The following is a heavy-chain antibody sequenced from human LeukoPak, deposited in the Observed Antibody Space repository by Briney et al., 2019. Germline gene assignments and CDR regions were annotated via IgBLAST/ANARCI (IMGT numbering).Heavy chain of an antibody. CDR1: GFTFDDYA. CDR2: ISWNSGSI. D-gene: IGHD3-10*01. CDR3: AKGRLRTMVRGVNDY. Sequence: GGSLRLSCAASGFTFDDYAMHWVRQAPGKGLEWVSGISWNSGSIGYADSVKGRFTISRDNAKNSLYLQMNSLRAEDTALYYCAKGRLRTMVRGVNDYWGQGTLVTVSS. J-gene: IGHJ4*02. V-gene: IGHV3-9*01.